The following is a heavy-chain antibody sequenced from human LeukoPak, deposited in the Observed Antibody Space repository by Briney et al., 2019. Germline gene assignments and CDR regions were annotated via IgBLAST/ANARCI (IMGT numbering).Heavy chain of an antibody. D-gene: IGHD6-13*01. V-gene: IGHV4-59*01. CDR2: IYSSGST. J-gene: IGHJ4*02. Sequence: SETLSLTCTVSGGSISSYYWNWIREAPGKGLEWIVFIYSSGSTNYNPYLKSRVTMSVDTSRNQFSLKLRSVTDADTAVYHCARGGSSTWRIGYYFDFWGQGTLVTVSS. CDR1: GGSISSYY. CDR3: ARGGSSTWRIGYYFDF.